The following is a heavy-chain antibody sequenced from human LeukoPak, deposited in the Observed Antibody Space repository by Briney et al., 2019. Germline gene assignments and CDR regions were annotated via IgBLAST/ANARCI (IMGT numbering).Heavy chain of an antibody. CDR1: GGTFSSYA. V-gene: IGHV1-69*04. Sequence: SVKVSCKASGGTFSSYAISWVRQAPGQGLEWMGRIIPILGIANYAQKFQGRVTITADKSTSTAYMELSSLRSEDTAVYYCARDHCSGGSCLVGMDVWGQGTTVTVSS. CDR2: IIPILGIA. J-gene: IGHJ6*02. CDR3: ARDHCSGGSCLVGMDV. D-gene: IGHD2-15*01.